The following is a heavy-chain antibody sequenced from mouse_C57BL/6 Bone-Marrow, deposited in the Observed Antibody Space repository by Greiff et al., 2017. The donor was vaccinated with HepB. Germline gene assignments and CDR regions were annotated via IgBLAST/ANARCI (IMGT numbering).Heavy chain of an antibody. D-gene: IGHD1-1*01. Sequence: EVKLMESGGGLVKPGGSLKLSCAASGFTFSDYGMHWVRQAPEKGLEWVAYISSGSSTIYYADTVKGRFTSSRDNAKNTLFLQMTSLRSEDTAMYYCAREDYYGKDYAMDYWGQGTSVTVSS. CDR1: GFTFSDYG. J-gene: IGHJ4*01. CDR2: ISSGSSTI. V-gene: IGHV5-17*01. CDR3: AREDYYGKDYAMDY.